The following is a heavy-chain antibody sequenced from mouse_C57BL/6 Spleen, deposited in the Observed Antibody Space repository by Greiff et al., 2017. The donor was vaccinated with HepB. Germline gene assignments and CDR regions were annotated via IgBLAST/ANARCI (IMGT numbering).Heavy chain of an antibody. CDR2: IDPSDSYT. Sequence: QVQLQQPGAELVMPGASVKLSCKASGYTFTSYWMHWVKQRPGQGLEWIGEIDPSDSYTNYNQKFKGKSTLTVDKSSSTAYMQLSSLTSEDSAVYYCARPGLRRYFDVWGTGTTVTVSS. V-gene: IGHV1-69*01. J-gene: IGHJ1*03. CDR3: ARPGLRRYFDV. CDR1: GYTFTSYW. D-gene: IGHD2-4*01.